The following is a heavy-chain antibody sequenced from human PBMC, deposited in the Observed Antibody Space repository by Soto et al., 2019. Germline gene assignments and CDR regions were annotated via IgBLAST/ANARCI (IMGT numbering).Heavy chain of an antibody. J-gene: IGHJ5*02. V-gene: IGHV4-31*03. CDR2: IYESVYT. Sequence: TLSLTCTVSGASVSSGAYYGGWVHHRPGRGLEWIGCIYESVYTYYNTSLKSRLTISLDRSNNQFSLALTSVTAQDTAVYYCARAMRHAVTVYPWFETWAPGTLVTVS. CDR3: ARAMRHAVTVYPWFET. CDR1: GASVSSGAYY. D-gene: IGHD3-3*01.